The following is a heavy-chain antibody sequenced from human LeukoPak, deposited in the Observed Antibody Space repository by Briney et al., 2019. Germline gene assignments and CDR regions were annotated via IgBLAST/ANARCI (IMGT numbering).Heavy chain of an antibody. V-gene: IGHV5-51*01. CDR1: GYSFTSYW. CDR3: ARGNYYYYAMDV. CDR2: IYPGDSDT. J-gene: IGHJ6*02. Sequence: GQSLKISCKGPGYSFTSYWIGWVGQIPGKGLGWMGIIYPGDSDTRYRPSFQGQVTISADKSTSTAYLQWRSLKASDTDMYDCARGNYYYYAMDVWGQGTTVTISS.